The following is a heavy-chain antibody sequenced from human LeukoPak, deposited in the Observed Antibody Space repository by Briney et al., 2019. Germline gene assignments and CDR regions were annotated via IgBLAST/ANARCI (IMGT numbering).Heavy chain of an antibody. CDR3: ARTYSSSWYLNSFDI. J-gene: IGHJ3*02. V-gene: IGHV4-34*01. Sequence: SETLSLTCTVSGGSISSYYWSWIRQPPGKGLEWIGEINHSGSTNYNPSLKSRVTISVDTSKNQFSLRLSSVTAADTAVYYCARTYSSSWYLNSFDIWGQGTMVTVSS. CDR1: GGSISSYY. D-gene: IGHD6-13*01. CDR2: INHSGST.